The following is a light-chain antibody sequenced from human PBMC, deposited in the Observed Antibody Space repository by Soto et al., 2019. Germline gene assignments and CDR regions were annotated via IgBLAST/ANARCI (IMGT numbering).Light chain of an antibody. V-gene: IGKV3-20*01. Sequence: ERVMTQSPATLSVSPGERATLSCRASQSVSSNLAWYQQKPGQAPRLLIYDASSRATGIPDRFSGSGSGTDFTLTIIRLEPEDFAVYYCQQYGSSPSTFGQGTRLEIK. CDR3: QQYGSSPST. CDR2: DAS. J-gene: IGKJ5*01. CDR1: QSVSSN.